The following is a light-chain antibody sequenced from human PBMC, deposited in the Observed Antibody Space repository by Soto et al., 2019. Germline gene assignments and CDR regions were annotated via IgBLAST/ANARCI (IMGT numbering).Light chain of an antibody. CDR3: QSYDSSLSGCVV. V-gene: IGLV1-40*01. CDR1: NSNIGAGYD. Sequence: QSVLTQPPSVSGAPGQRVTISCTGSNSNIGAGYDVHWYQQLPGTAPKLLIYSNDNRPSGVPDRFSASKSGTSASLAITGLRAEDEADYYCQSYDSSLSGCVVFGGGTKVTVL. J-gene: IGLJ2*01. CDR2: SND.